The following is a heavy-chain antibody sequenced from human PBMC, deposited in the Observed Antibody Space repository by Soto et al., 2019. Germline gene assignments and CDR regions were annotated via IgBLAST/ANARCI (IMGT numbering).Heavy chain of an antibody. CDR2: IYYSGST. CDR1: GGSISSYY. J-gene: IGHJ5*02. V-gene: IGHV4-59*08. CDR3: ARHVDYYDSSGYYSWFDP. Sequence: KPSETLSLTCTVSGGSISSYYWSWIRQPPGKGLEWIGYIYYSGSTNYNPSLKSRVTISVDTSKNQFSLKLSSVTAADTAVYYCARHVDYYDSSGYYSWFDPWGQGTLVTLSS. D-gene: IGHD3-22*01.